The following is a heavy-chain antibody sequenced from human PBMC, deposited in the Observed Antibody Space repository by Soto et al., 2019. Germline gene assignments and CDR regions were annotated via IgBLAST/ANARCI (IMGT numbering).Heavy chain of an antibody. CDR2: IYYSGST. D-gene: IGHD3-9*01. V-gene: IGHV4-30-4*01. CDR1: GGSISSGDYY. Sequence: SETLSLTCTVSGGSISSGDYYWSWIRQPPGKGLEWIGYIYYSGSTYYNPSLKSRVTISVDTSKNQFSLKLSSVTAADTAVYYCARHYDILTGYSYFDYWGQGTLVTVSS. J-gene: IGHJ4*02. CDR3: ARHYDILTGYSYFDY.